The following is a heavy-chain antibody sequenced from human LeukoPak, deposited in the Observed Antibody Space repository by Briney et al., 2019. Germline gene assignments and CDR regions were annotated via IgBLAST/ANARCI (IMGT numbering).Heavy chain of an antibody. J-gene: IGHJ6*03. V-gene: IGHV1-8*01. CDR1: GYTFTSYD. D-gene: IGHD5-18*01. Sequence: GASVRVSCKASGYTFTSYDINWVRQATGQGLEWMGWMNPNSGNTGYAQKFQGRVTMTRNTSISTAYMELSSLRSEDTAVYYCATYVRRRGYSYGSHYFYYYMDVWGKGTTVTVSS. CDR3: ATYVRRRGYSYGSHYFYYYMDV. CDR2: MNPNSGNT.